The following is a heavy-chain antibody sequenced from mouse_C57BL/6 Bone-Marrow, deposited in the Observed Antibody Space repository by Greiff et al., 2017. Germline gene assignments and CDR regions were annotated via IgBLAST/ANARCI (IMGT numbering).Heavy chain of an antibody. CDR1: GYTFTSYW. V-gene: IGHV1-5*01. CDR3: TRKVVYDYERVYFDY. D-gene: IGHD2-4*01. J-gene: IGHJ2*01. CDR2: IYPGNSDT. Sequence: VQLKQSGTVLARPGASVKMSCKTSGYTFTSYWMHWVKQRPGQGLEWIGAIYPGNSDTSYNQKFKGKAKLTAVTSASTAYMELSSLTNEDSAVYYCTRKVVYDYERVYFDYWGQGTTLTVSS.